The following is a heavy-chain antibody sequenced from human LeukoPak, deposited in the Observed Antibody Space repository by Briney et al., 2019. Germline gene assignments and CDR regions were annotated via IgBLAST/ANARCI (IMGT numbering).Heavy chain of an antibody. CDR2: ISDSGGST. CDR3: AKDPSGGNYYVADY. J-gene: IGHJ4*02. V-gene: IGHV3-23*01. D-gene: IGHD1-26*01. CDR1: GFTFSSYA. Sequence: GGSLRLSCAASGFTFSSYAMSWVRQAPGKGLEWVSAISDSGGSTYYADSVKGRFTISRDNSKNTLYLQMNSLRVEDTAVYYCAKDPSGGNYYVADYWGQGTLVTVSS.